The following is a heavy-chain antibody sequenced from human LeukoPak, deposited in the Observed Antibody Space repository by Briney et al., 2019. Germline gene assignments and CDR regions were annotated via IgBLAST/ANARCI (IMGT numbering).Heavy chain of an antibody. J-gene: IGHJ4*02. Sequence: ASVKVSCKASGYTFTSYGISWVRQAPGQGLEWMGWISAYNGNTSYAQKLQGRVTMTTDTSTSTAYMELRSLRSDDTAVYYCARSIAVAGLFDYWGQGTLVTVSS. V-gene: IGHV1-18*01. CDR1: GYTFTSYG. CDR2: ISAYNGNT. D-gene: IGHD6-19*01. CDR3: ARSIAVAGLFDY.